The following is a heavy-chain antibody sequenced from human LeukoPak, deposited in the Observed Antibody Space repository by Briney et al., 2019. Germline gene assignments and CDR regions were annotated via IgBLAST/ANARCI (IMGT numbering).Heavy chain of an antibody. Sequence: GSSVKVSCKASGGTFSSYAISWVRQAPGQGLEWMGRIIPILGIANYAQKFQGRVTITADRSTSTAYMELSSLRSEDTAVYYCARDRGGIAAAGTRFDPWGQGTLVTVSS. CDR3: ARDRGGIAAAGTRFDP. D-gene: IGHD6-13*01. V-gene: IGHV1-69*04. CDR2: IIPILGIA. CDR1: GGTFSSYA. J-gene: IGHJ5*02.